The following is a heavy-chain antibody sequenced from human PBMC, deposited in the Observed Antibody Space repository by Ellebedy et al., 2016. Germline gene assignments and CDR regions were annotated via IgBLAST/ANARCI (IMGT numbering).Heavy chain of an antibody. J-gene: IGHJ3*01. CDR1: GVSVSSYGYY. Sequence: SETLSLTXTVSGVSVSSYGYYWTWIRQPAGKGLEWIGRVHTTGNTFYNPSLKSRLTFSVDTSKQQFSLSLASVTAADTALYYCARDRGGGAFDVWGQGTVVSVSS. CDR2: VHTTGNT. CDR3: ARDRGGGAFDV. D-gene: IGHD3-10*01. V-gene: IGHV4-61*02.